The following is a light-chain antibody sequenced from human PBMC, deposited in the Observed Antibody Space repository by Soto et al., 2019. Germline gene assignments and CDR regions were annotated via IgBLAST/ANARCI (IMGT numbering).Light chain of an antibody. CDR3: ISYAGSDNLV. Sequence: QSALTQPPSASGSPGQSVTISCTGTSSDVGNYNYVSWYQQHPGKAPKLLIYEVTKRPSGVPDRFSGSKSDNTASLTVSGLQAEDEAYYYCISYAGSDNLVVGGGTKLTVL. V-gene: IGLV2-8*01. CDR2: EVT. J-gene: IGLJ2*01. CDR1: SSDVGNYNY.